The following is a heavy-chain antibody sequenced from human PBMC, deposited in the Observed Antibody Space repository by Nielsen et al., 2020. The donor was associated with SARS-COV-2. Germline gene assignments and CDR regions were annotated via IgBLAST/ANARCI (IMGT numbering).Heavy chain of an antibody. V-gene: IGHV5-10-1*01. CDR2: IDPSDSYT. J-gene: IGHJ4*02. CDR3: ARAYSGYDLDFDH. CDR1: GYSFTSYW. D-gene: IGHD5-12*01. Sequence: KVSCKGSGYSFTSYWISWVRQMPGKGLEWMGEIDPSDSYTNYSPSFQGHVTISADKSISTAYLQWSSLKASDTAMYFCARAYSGYDLDFDHWGQGTLVTVSS.